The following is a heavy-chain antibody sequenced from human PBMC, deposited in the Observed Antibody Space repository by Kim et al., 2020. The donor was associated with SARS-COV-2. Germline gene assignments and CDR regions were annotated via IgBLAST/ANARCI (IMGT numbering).Heavy chain of an antibody. CDR1: GFTFSSFW. V-gene: IGHV3-74*01. D-gene: IGHD2-21*01. Sequence: GGSLRLSCAASGFTFSSFWMHWVRQAPGKGLVWVARINSDGTSARHADSVKGRFTISRDNAKKTLYLEMNSLRADDTAVYYCVVDSYYYYGMDVWGLGTT. CDR2: INSDGTSA. CDR3: VVDSYYYYGMDV. J-gene: IGHJ6*02.